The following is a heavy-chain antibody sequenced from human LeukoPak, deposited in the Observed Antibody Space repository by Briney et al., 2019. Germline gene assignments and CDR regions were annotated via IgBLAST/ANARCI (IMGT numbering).Heavy chain of an antibody. CDR3: AKGRSIVGATRVDY. J-gene: IGHJ4*02. D-gene: IGHD1-26*01. CDR1: GFTFSSYA. Sequence: GGSLRLSCAASGFTFSSYAMSWVRQAPGKGLEWVSAISGSGGSTYYADSVKGRFTISRDNSKNTLYLQMNSLRAEDTAVYYCAKGRSIVGATRVDYWRQGTLVTVSS. V-gene: IGHV3-23*01. CDR2: ISGSGGST.